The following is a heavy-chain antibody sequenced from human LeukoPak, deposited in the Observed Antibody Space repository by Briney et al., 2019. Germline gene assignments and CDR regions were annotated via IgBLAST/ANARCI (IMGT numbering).Heavy chain of an antibody. V-gene: IGHV3-23*01. Sequence: GGTLRLSCVASGFTFSSYGMSWVRQAPGKGLEWVSAISGSGGSTYYADSVKGRFTISRDNSKNTLYLQMNSLRAEDTAVYYCAKWREWQWLGIFDYWGQGTLVTVSS. CDR3: AKWREWQWLGIFDY. CDR1: GFTFSSYG. D-gene: IGHD6-19*01. J-gene: IGHJ4*02. CDR2: ISGSGGST.